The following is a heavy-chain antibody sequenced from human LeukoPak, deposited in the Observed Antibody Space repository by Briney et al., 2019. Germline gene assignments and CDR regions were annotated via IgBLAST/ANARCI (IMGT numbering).Heavy chain of an antibody. D-gene: IGHD4-17*01. Sequence: GGSLRLSCAASGFTFSSYSMNWVRQAPGKGLEWVSYISSSSSTIYYADSVKGRFTISRDNAKNSLYLQMNSLRAEDTAVYYCAKDLLYGDYASFDYWGQGTLVTVSS. J-gene: IGHJ4*02. CDR3: AKDLLYGDYASFDY. CDR1: GFTFSSYS. CDR2: ISSSSSTI. V-gene: IGHV3-48*01.